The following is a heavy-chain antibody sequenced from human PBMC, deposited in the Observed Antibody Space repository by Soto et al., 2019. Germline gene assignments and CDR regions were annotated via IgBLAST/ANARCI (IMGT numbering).Heavy chain of an antibody. V-gene: IGHV3-53*01. J-gene: IGHJ4*02. CDR3: ARAMPNWPYDY. D-gene: IGHD2-2*01. CDR2: IYRGGST. CDR1: GFTVSGSY. Sequence: EVQLVESGGGLIQPGGSLRLSCAVSGFTVSGSYMTWVRQAPGKGLQCVSVIYRGGSTYYADSVKGRFTIYRDNAKNTLYLQMNSLTVEDTAMYYCARAMPNWPYDYWGQGTLVTVSS.